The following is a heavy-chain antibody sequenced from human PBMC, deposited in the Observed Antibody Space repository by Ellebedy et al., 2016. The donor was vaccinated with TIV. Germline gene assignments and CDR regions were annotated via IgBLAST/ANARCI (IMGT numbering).Heavy chain of an antibody. J-gene: IGHJ4*02. D-gene: IGHD4/OR15-4a*01. CDR1: GYSFTTYW. V-gene: IGHV5-51*01. CDR3: ARPPVLYGEGEVDY. Sequence: GESLKIPCKGSGYSFTTYWIGWVRQMPGIGLQWMGIIYPGDSETITRYSPSFQGHVTISVDNSINTAYLQWSSLKASDTAMYYCARPPVLYGEGEVDYWGQGTLVTVSS. CDR2: IYPGDSETIT.